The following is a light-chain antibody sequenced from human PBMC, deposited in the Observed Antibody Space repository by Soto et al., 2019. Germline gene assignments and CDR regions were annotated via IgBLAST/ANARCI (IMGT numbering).Light chain of an antibody. Sequence: QSVLTQPPSASGTPGQRVTISCSGSGSNIGTNTVNWYQQLPGTAPKLLIYRTDQRPAGIPDRFSGSKSGTSASLDISGLQSDDEADYYGTAWDGSLDGRVFGGGTKVTVL. V-gene: IGLV1-44*01. CDR2: RTD. CDR3: TAWDGSLDGRV. CDR1: GSNIGTNT. J-gene: IGLJ3*02.